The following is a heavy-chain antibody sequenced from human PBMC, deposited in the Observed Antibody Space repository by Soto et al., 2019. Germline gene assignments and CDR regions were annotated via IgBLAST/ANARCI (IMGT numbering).Heavy chain of an antibody. Sequence: PGGSLRLSCAASGFTFSSYSMNWVRQAPGKGLEWVSFISSGSSTTYYADSVKGRFTISRDNAKNSLYLQMNSLRAEDTAVYYCARGADCTSGVCYYSPDAFDIWGQGTMVTVSS. V-gene: IGHV3-48*01. D-gene: IGHD2-8*01. CDR1: GFTFSSYS. J-gene: IGHJ3*02. CDR3: ARGADCTSGVCYYSPDAFDI. CDR2: ISSGSSTT.